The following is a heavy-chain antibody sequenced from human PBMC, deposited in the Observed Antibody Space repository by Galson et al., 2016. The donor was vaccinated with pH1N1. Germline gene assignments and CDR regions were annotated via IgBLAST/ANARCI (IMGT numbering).Heavy chain of an antibody. CDR2: IMPIFGTT. V-gene: IGHV1-69*13. CDR3: VRSTGYNKVNGPFDV. Sequence: SVKVSCKASGGPLSSYATGWVRQAPGQGPEWMGGIMPIFGTTKYEQKFQGRVTITADEMSGSAYMELRGLTSLATAGYYCVRSTGYNKVNGPFDVWGQGTLVIVSS. CDR1: GGPLSSYA. D-gene: IGHD1-14*01. J-gene: IGHJ3*01.